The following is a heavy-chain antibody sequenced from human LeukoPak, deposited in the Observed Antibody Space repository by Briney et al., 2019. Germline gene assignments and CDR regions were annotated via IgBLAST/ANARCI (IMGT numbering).Heavy chain of an antibody. Sequence: ASVKVSCKASGYTFVSYDINWVRQAPGQGLEWMGWMNPNTGDTAYAVKFQGRVTMTRNTSIRTAYMELSGLRSEDTAVYYCARAVGGDYVLLWFGEPPKCFDPWGQGTLVTVSS. J-gene: IGHJ5*02. CDR3: ARAVGGDYVLLWFGEPPKCFDP. V-gene: IGHV1-8*01. D-gene: IGHD3-10*01. CDR2: MNPNTGDT. CDR1: GYTFVSYD.